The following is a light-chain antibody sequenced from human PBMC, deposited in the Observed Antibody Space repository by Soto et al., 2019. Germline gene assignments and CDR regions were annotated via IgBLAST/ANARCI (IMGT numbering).Light chain of an antibody. V-gene: IGLV1-44*01. Sequence: QSVLTQPPSASGTPGQRVTISCSGSSSNIGSNTVNWYQQVPGTAPTLLIYTNNQRPSGVPDRFSGSKSGTSASLAISGLQSEDEAEYYCAAWDDSLNVQWVFGGGTKLTVL. CDR3: AAWDDSLNVQWV. CDR1: SSNIGSNT. J-gene: IGLJ3*02. CDR2: TNN.